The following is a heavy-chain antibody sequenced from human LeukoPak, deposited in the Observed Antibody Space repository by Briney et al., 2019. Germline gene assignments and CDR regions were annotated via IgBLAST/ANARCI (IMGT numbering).Heavy chain of an antibody. Sequence: PSQTLSLTCTVSGGSISSGDYYWSWLRPPPGKGLEWIGYIYYSGSTYYNPSLKSRVTISVDTSKNQFSLKLSSVTAADTAVYYCARVSPAAAGFDYWGQGTLVTASS. CDR3: ARVSPAAAGFDY. J-gene: IGHJ4*02. CDR2: IYYSGST. D-gene: IGHD2-2*01. CDR1: GGSISSGDYY. V-gene: IGHV4-30-4*01.